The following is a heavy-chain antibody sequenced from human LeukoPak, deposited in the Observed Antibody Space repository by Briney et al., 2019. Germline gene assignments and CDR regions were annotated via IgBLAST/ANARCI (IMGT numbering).Heavy chain of an antibody. CDR1: GFTFSNYA. D-gene: IGHD6-19*01. V-gene: IGHV3-23*01. CDR2: ISGSGGST. J-gene: IGHJ4*02. Sequence: GGSLRLSCAASGFTFSNYAMSWVRQAPGKGLEWVSAISGSGGSTYYADSVKGRFTISRDNSKNTLYLQMNSLRAEDTAVYYCAKDLVLRSASVAGTEDYWGQGTLVTVSS. CDR3: AKDLVLRSASVAGTEDY.